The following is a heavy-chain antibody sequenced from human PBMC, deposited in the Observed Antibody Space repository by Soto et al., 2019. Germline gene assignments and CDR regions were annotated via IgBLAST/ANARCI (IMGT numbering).Heavy chain of an antibody. J-gene: IGHJ3*02. Sequence: QGTLKESGPTLVKPTQTLTLTCSFSGFSLSTSGVGVGWIRQSPGKAPVWLALIYWSGDEHYRPSLKSRLSIIKDTSKNHVVLIMSDMDPVDTATYYCARGLATLPVFAFDIWGQGTMVTVSS. V-gene: IGHV2-5*01. CDR2: IYWSGDE. CDR3: ARGLATLPVFAFDI. CDR1: GFSLSTSGVG. D-gene: IGHD6-6*01.